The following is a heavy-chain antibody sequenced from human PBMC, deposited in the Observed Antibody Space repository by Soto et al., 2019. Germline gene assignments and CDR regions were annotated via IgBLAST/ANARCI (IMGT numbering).Heavy chain of an antibody. Sequence: GGSLRLSCAASGFTFNSYGLHWVRQAPGKGLEWVANIKQDGSEKYYVDSVKGRFTISRDNAKNSLYLQMNSLRAEDTAVYYCARARGSGSYSRYYYYGMDVWGQGTTVTVSS. CDR1: GFTFNSYG. J-gene: IGHJ6*02. V-gene: IGHV3-7*04. CDR2: IKQDGSEK. CDR3: ARARGSGSYSRYYYYGMDV. D-gene: IGHD1-26*01.